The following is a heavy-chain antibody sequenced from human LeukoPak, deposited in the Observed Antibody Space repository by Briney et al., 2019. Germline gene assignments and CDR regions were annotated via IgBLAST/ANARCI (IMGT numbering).Heavy chain of an antibody. V-gene: IGHV4-39*07. CDR3: ARDFKPKRFPSAFDI. J-gene: IGHJ3*02. D-gene: IGHD3-3*01. CDR1: GGSISSSSYY. Sequence: SETPSLTCTVSGGSISSSSYYWGWIRQPPGKGLEWIGSIYYSGSTYYNPSLKSRVTISVDTSKNQFSLKLSSVTAADTAVYYCARDFKPKRFPSAFDIWGQGTMVTVSS. CDR2: IYYSGST.